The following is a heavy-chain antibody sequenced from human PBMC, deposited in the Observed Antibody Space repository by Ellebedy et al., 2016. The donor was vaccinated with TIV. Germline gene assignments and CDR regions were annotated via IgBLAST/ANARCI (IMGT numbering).Heavy chain of an antibody. V-gene: IGHV1-18*01. Sequence: AASVKVSCKASGYNFAHYGVSWVRQAPGQGLEWMGWTFAYSANTDWAQKFQGRVTMTTDTSTSTAFLEVTSLRSDDTAVYYCARGGSAATSGTVDYWGQGTLVTVSS. J-gene: IGHJ4*02. D-gene: IGHD3-10*01. CDR3: ARGGSAATSGTVDY. CDR1: GYNFAHYG. CDR2: TFAYSANT.